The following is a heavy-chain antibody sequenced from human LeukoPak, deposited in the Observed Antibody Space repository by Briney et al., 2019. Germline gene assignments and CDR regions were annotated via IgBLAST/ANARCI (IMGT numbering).Heavy chain of an antibody. V-gene: IGHV4-59*01. D-gene: IGHD6-19*01. Sequence: SETLSLTCTVSGVSISSYYWSWIRQPPGKGLEWIGYIYYSGSTNFNPSLKSRVTISVDTSKNQFSLKLSSVTAADTAVYYCARVILYSSGWFSREGSYYYGMDVWGQGTTVTVSS. J-gene: IGHJ6*02. CDR3: ARVILYSSGWFSREGSYYYGMDV. CDR2: IYYSGST. CDR1: GVSISSYY.